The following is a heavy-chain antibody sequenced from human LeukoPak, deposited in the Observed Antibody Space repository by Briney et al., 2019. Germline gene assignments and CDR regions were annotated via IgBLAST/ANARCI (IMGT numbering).Heavy chain of an antibody. V-gene: IGHV4-34*01. Sequence: SETLSLTCAVYGGSFSGYYWSWIRQPPGKGLEWIGEINHSGSTNYNPSLKSRVTISVDTSKNQFSLKLSSVTAADTAVYYCARVSTMVRAYWFDPWGQGTLVTVSS. D-gene: IGHD3-10*01. CDR2: INHSGST. CDR1: GGSFSGYY. CDR3: ARVSTMVRAYWFDP. J-gene: IGHJ5*02.